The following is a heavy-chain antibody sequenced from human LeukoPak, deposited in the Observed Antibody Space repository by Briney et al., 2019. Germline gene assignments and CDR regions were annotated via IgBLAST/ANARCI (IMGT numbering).Heavy chain of an antibody. Sequence: SETLSLTCTVSGGSVTYTNYYWGWIRQPPGKGLEWIGSISYSGSTYYNPSLRSRVTISVDTSKNQFSLKLSSVTAADTAVYYCARLNIVWLVTLWGQGTLVTVSS. J-gene: IGHJ4*02. V-gene: IGHV4-39*01. CDR1: GGSVTYTNYY. CDR2: ISYSGST. D-gene: IGHD6-19*01. CDR3: ARLNIVWLVTL.